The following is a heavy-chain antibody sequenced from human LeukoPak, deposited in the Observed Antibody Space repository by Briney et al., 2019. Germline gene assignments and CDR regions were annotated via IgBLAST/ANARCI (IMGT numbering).Heavy chain of an antibody. CDR1: GGSISSSSYY. Sequence: SETLSLTCTVSGGSISSSSYYWGWIRQPQGKGLEWIGSIYYSGSTYYNPSLKSRVTISVDTSKNQFSLKLSSVTAADTAVYYCARGGVGSNNCFDPWGQGTLVTVSS. V-gene: IGHV4-39*07. CDR3: ARGGVGSNNCFDP. CDR2: IYYSGST. D-gene: IGHD6-13*01. J-gene: IGHJ5*02.